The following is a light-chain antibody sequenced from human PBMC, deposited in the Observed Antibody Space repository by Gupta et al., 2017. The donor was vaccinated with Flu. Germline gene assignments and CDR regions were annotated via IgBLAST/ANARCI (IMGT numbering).Light chain of an antibody. V-gene: IGKV4-1*01. CDR1: QTLLYSSDKKNY. Sequence: DIVRTQSPDSLAVSLGERANISCKYSQTLLYSSDKKNYLAWYQKKPGQPPKLLTYWASTRESGVPDRFSGSGSGTDFTLTISSLQAEDVAVYYCQQYYSTSLSFGGGTKVEIK. CDR2: WAS. CDR3: QQYYSTSLS. J-gene: IGKJ4*01.